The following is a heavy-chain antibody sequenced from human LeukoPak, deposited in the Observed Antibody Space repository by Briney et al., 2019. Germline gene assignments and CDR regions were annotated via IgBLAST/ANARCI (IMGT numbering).Heavy chain of an antibody. J-gene: IGHJ6*03. V-gene: IGHV3-30*02. CDR1: GFTFSSYG. CDR3: AKDFYRYYYYYMDV. CDR2: IRYDGSNK. D-gene: IGHD2/OR15-2a*01. Sequence: GGSLRLSCAASGFTFSSYGMHWVRQAPGKGLEWVAFIRYDGSNKYYADSVKGRFTISRDNSKNTLYLQMNSLRAEDTAVYYCAKDFYRYYYYYMDVWGKGTTVTVSS.